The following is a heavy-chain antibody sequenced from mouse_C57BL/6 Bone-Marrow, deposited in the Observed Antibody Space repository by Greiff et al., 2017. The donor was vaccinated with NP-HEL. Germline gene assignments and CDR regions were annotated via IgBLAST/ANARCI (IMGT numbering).Heavy chain of an antibody. V-gene: IGHV1-59*01. CDR2: IDPSDSYT. CDR3: ASYGGY. D-gene: IGHD1-1*01. J-gene: IGHJ2*01. CDR1: GYTFTSYW. Sequence: QVQLKQPGAELVRPGTSVKLSCKASGYTFTSYWMHWVKQRPGQGLEWIGVIDPSDSYTNYNQKFKGKATLTVDTSSSTAYMQLSSLTSEDSAVYYRASYGGYWGQGTTLTVSS.